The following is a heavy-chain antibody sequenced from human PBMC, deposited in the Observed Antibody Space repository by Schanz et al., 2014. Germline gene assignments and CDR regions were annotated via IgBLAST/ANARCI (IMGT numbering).Heavy chain of an antibody. D-gene: IGHD6-13*01. CDR2: ITYNGGTI. CDR3: VSQTGSPNY. CDR1: GFSFSSYA. J-gene: IGHJ4*02. Sequence: EVQLLESGGGLVQPGGSLRLSCATSGFSFSSYAINWVRQAPGKGLEWISYITYNGGTIYYADSVKGRFTISRDNAKNSLYLEMNSLRVEDTAVYFCVSQTGSPNYWGQGTLVTVSS. V-gene: IGHV3-48*01.